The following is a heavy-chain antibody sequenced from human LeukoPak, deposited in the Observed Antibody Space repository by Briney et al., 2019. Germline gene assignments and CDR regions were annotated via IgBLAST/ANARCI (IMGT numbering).Heavy chain of an antibody. J-gene: IGHJ4*02. Sequence: SETLSLTCTVSGYSISSGYYWGWIRQPPGKGLEWIGSIYHSGSTYYNPSLKSRVTISVDTSKNQFSLKLSSVTAADTAVYYCARSSVGSSWSLGYWGQGTLVTVSS. CDR1: GYSISSGYY. CDR3: ARSSVGSSWSLGY. D-gene: IGHD6-13*01. V-gene: IGHV4-38-2*02. CDR2: IYHSGST.